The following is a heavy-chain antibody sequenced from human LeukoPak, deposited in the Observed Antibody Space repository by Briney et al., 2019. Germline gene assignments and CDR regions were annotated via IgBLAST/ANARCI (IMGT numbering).Heavy chain of an antibody. J-gene: IGHJ5*02. D-gene: IGHD3-22*01. V-gene: IGHV4-39*07. CDR1: GGSISSSSYY. CDR2: IYYSGST. CDR3: GEWIMGNYYDSKNGFDP. Sequence: PSETLSLTCTVSGGSISSSSYYWGWIRQPPGKGLEWIGSIYYSGSTYYNPSLKSRVTISVDTSKNQFSLKLSSVTAADTAVYYGGEWIMGNYYDSKNGFDPWGQGTLVTVSS.